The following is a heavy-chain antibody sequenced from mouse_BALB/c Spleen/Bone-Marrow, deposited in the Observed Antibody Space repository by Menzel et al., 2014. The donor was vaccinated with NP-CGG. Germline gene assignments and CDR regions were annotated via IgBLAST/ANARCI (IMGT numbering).Heavy chain of an antibody. D-gene: IGHD2-14*01. J-gene: IGHJ2*01. V-gene: IGHV1-14*01. Sequence: VQLQQSGPELVQPGASVKMSCKASGYTFTSYVMHWVKQKPGQGLEWIGYINPYNDGTKYNEKFKGKATLTSDKSSSTAYMELSRLTAEDSAVYYCAKGGNYRYDFDDWGQGTTVTVSS. CDR1: GYTFTSYV. CDR3: AKGGNYRYDFDD. CDR2: INPYNDGT.